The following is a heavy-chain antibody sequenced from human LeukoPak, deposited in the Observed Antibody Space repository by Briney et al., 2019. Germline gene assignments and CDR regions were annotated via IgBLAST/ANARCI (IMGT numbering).Heavy chain of an antibody. Sequence: GGPLSLSCAAPGFTFSGNALTWFRQAQGKGLQWVSTIRAGGGNTYYADSVKGRFTVSRDSSKNTLYLQMSSLGAEDTAVYYCAKALGEVAGTLDYWGQGTPVTVSS. CDR2: IRAGGGNT. CDR3: AKALGEVAGTLDY. J-gene: IGHJ4*02. CDR1: GFTFSGNA. V-gene: IGHV3-23*01. D-gene: IGHD6-19*01.